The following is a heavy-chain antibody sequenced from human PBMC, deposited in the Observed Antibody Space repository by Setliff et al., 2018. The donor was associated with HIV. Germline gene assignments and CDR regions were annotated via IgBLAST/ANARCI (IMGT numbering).Heavy chain of an antibody. Sequence: GSLRLSCAASGFTFSTYWMSWVRQAPGKGLEWVANIKQDGSEKNYMDSVKGRFTISRDNAKNSLYLQLNSLRAEDTAVYYCVREGEYFDTIGHYLVRRFFDLWGQGTMVTVSS. J-gene: IGHJ3*01. CDR2: IKQDGSEK. D-gene: IGHD3-9*01. CDR1: GFTFSTYW. CDR3: VREGEYFDTIGHYLVRRFFDL. V-gene: IGHV3-7*01.